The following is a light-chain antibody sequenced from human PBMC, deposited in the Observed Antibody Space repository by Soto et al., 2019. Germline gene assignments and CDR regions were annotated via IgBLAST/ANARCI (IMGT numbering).Light chain of an antibody. CDR3: SLYTSRTTVV. J-gene: IGLJ2*01. V-gene: IGLV2-14*01. CDR2: DVS. Sequence: QSVLTQPASVSGSPGQSITISCTGPSSDVGDYKYVSWYQQHPGKAPKLMIYDVSSRPSGVSNRFSGSKSGNTASLTISGLQAEDEADYYCSLYTSRTTVVFGGGTKLSVL. CDR1: SSDVGDYKY.